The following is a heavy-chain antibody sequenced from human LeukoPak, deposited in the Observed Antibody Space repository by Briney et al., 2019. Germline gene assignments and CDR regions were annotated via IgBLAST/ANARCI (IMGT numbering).Heavy chain of an antibody. CDR2: INTYSANT. Sequence: GASVTVSCKASGYTFNNHDINWVRQAPGRGLEWMGWINTYSANTNYAQEFQDRVIMTTDTSTSTAYMELRSLRSDDTAVYYCAREGGIARPPYLYYYIDVWGKGTTVTVSS. V-gene: IGHV1-18*01. CDR1: GYTFNNHD. CDR3: AREGGIARPPYLYYYIDV. D-gene: IGHD6-6*01. J-gene: IGHJ6*03.